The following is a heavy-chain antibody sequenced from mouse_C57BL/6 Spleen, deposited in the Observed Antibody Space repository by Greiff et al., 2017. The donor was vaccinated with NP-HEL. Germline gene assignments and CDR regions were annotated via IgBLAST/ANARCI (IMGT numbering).Heavy chain of an antibody. Sequence: QVQLQQPGAELVMPGASVKLSCKASGYTFTSYWMHWVKQRPGQGLEWIGEIDTSDSYTNYNQKFKGKSTFTVDKSSSTAYMQLSSLTSEDSAVYYCARLDYSNYYAMDYWGQGTSVTVSS. CDR1: GYTFTSYW. CDR3: ARLDYSNYYAMDY. CDR2: IDTSDSYT. V-gene: IGHV1-69*01. D-gene: IGHD2-5*01. J-gene: IGHJ4*01.